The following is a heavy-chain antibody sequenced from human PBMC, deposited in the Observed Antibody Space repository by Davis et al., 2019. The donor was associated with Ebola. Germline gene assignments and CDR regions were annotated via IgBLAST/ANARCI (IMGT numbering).Heavy chain of an antibody. Sequence: SETLSLTCAVSGGSVSSGSYYWSWIRQPPGKGLEWIGYIYYSGSTNYNPSLKSRVTISVDTSKNQFSLKLSSVTAADTAVYYCARLRIAAAVHFDYWGQGTLVTVSS. CDR2: IYYSGST. D-gene: IGHD6-13*01. V-gene: IGHV4-61*01. CDR1: GGSVSSGSYY. J-gene: IGHJ4*02. CDR3: ARLRIAAAVHFDY.